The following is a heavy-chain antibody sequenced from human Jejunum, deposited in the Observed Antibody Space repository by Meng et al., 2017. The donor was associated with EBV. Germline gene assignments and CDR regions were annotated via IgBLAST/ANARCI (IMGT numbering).Heavy chain of an antibody. CDR2: ISGSAGST. CDR3: AKLLKY. Sequence: VQLLESGGGLVQPGGPLRLSCAASGFPFSSSAMSWVRQAPGKGLEWVSVISGSAGSTYYADSVKGRFTISRDTSNNTLYLQMNSLRAEDTAIYYCAKLLKYWGQGTLVTVSS. V-gene: IGHV3-23*01. J-gene: IGHJ4*02. CDR1: GFPFSSSA.